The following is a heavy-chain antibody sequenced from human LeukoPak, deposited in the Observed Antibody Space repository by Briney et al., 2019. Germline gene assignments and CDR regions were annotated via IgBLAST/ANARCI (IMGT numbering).Heavy chain of an antibody. D-gene: IGHD2-8*01. CDR3: ATYDIVLMVYANYAFDI. CDR2: IYSDGST. V-gene: IGHV3-53*05. J-gene: IGHJ3*02. Sequence: PGGSLRLSCAASGFTVSSNYMSWVRQAPGKGLEWVSEIYSDGSTYYAASVKGRFSISRDNSKNTVYLQMNSLRAEDTAVYYCATYDIVLMVYANYAFDIWGQGTMVTVSS. CDR1: GFTVSSNY.